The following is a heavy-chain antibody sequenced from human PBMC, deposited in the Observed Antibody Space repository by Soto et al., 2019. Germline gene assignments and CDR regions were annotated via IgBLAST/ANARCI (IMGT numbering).Heavy chain of an antibody. CDR2: IWYDGSNK. CDR3: AREIVDYGEYVKGWGAFDI. J-gene: IGHJ3*02. D-gene: IGHD4-17*01. V-gene: IGHV3-33*01. CDR1: GFTFSSYG. Sequence: QVQLVESGGGVVQPGRSLRLSCAASGFTFSSYGMHWVRQAPGKGLEWVAVIWYDGSNKYYADSVKGRFTISRDNSKNTLYLQMNSLRAEDTAVYYCAREIVDYGEYVKGWGAFDIWGQGTMVTVSS.